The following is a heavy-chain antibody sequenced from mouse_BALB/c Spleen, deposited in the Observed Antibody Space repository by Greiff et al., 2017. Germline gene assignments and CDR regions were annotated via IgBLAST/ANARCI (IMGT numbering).Heavy chain of an antibody. CDR1: GYTFTSYD. V-gene: IGHV1S56*01. CDR3: ARSYDYDY. J-gene: IGHJ2*01. CDR2: IYPGDGST. D-gene: IGHD2-4*01. Sequence: QVQLQHSGPELVKPGALVKISCKASGYTFTSYDINWVKQRPGQGLEWIGWIYPGDGSTKYNEKFKGKATLTADKSSSTAYMQLSSLTSENSAVYFCARSYDYDYWGQGTTLTVSS.